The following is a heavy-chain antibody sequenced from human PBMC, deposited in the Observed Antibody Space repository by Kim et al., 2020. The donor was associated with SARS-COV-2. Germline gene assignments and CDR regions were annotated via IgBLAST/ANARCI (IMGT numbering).Heavy chain of an antibody. J-gene: IGHJ5*02. D-gene: IGHD2-2*02. CDR3: AREGKYCSSTSCYMGWFDP. CDR1: GYTFTSYA. CDR2: INAGNGNT. V-gene: IGHV1-3*01. Sequence: ASVKVSCKASGYTFTSYAMHWVRQAPGQRLEWMGWINAGNGNTKYSQKFRGRVTITRDTSASTAYMELSSLKSEDTAVYYCAREGKYCSSTSCYMGWFDPWGQGTLVTVSS.